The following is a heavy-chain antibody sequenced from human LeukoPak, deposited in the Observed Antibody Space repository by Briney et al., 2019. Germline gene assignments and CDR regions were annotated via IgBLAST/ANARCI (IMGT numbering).Heavy chain of an antibody. D-gene: IGHD5-18*01. CDR2: IFHSGTT. J-gene: IGHJ4*02. Sequence: SYYWAWIRPPPGKGLQWIASIFHSGTTYFNPSLKSRVTLSIDTSRSQYSLQLASVTAADTALYYCARLGGYSYGARIFDYWGQGIRVAVSS. CDR3: ARLGGYSYGARIFDY. V-gene: IGHV4-39*01. CDR1: SYY.